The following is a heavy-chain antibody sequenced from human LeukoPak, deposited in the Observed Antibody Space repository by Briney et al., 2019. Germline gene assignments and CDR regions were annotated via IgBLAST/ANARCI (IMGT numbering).Heavy chain of an antibody. CDR3: ARETLERSYASGFYY. CDR2: ISAYNGNT. J-gene: IGHJ4*02. Sequence: GASVKVSCKASGYTFTSYGISWVRQAPGQGLEWMGWISAYNGNTNYAQKLQGRVTMTTDTSTSTAYMELRSLRSDDTAVYYCARETLERSYASGFYYWGQGTLVTISS. V-gene: IGHV1-18*01. D-gene: IGHD2-2*01. CDR1: GYTFTSYG.